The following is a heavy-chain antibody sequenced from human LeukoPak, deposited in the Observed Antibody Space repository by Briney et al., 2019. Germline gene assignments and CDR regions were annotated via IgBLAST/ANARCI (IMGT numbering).Heavy chain of an antibody. V-gene: IGHV1-2*02. J-gene: IGHJ6*02. D-gene: IGHD3-3*01. CDR1: GSTFTGYY. CDR3: ARIPYYDFWSGYFRPEYYYYYYGMDV. Sequence: ASVTVSCKASGSTFTGYYMHWVRQAPGQGLEWMGWINPNSGGTNYAQKFQGRVTMTRDTSISTAYMELSRLRSDDTAVYYCARIPYYDFWSGYFRPEYYYYYYGMDVWGQGTTVTVSS. CDR2: INPNSGGT.